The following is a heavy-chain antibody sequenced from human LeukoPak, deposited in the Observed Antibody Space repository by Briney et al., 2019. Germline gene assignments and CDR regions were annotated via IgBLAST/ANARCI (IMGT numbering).Heavy chain of an antibody. CDR1: GFAFSSYS. D-gene: IGHD1-26*01. CDR2: ITASGTAM. CDR3: ASSGSYRFDY. V-gene: IGHV3-48*02. J-gene: IGHJ4*02. Sequence: GGSLKLSCAASGFAFSSYSMNWVRQAPGKGLEWVSHITASGTAMFYADSVKGRFTISRDNAKNSLYLQMNSLRDEDTAVYYCASSGSYRFDYWGQGTLVTVSS.